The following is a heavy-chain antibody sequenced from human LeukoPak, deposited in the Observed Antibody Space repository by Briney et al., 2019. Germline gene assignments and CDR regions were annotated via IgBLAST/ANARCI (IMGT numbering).Heavy chain of an antibody. D-gene: IGHD4-23*01. Sequence: ASVKVSCKAPGYTFTSYYMHWVRQAPGQGLEWMGIINPSGGSTSYAQKFQGRVTMTRDTSTSTVYMELSSLRSEDTAVYYCATASGGNHYYFDYWGQGTLVTVSS. J-gene: IGHJ4*02. CDR3: ATASGGNHYYFDY. CDR2: INPSGGST. CDR1: GYTFTSYY. V-gene: IGHV1-46*01.